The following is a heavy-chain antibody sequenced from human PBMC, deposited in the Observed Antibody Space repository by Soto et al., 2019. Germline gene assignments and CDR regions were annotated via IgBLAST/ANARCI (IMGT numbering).Heavy chain of an antibody. D-gene: IGHD7-27*01. CDR2: ISYDGSNK. CDR3: AKDLGHGGRGAFDI. J-gene: IGHJ3*02. V-gene: IGHV3-30*18. Sequence: QVQLVESGGGVVQPGRSLRLSCAASGFTFSSYGMHWVRQAPGKGLEWVAVISYDGSNKYYADSVKGRFTISRDNSKNTLDLQMNCLRADDTAVYYCAKDLGHGGRGAFDIWGQGTMVTVSS. CDR1: GFTFSSYG.